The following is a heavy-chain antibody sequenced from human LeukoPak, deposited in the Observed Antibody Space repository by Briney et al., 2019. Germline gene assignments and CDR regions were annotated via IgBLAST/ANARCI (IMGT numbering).Heavy chain of an antibody. V-gene: IGHV4-4*07. D-gene: IGHD7-27*01. CDR1: GGSISSYY. CDR2: IYTSGST. J-gene: IGHJ4*02. CDR3: ARDLGSAYYFDY. Sequence: SETLSLACTVSGGSISSYYWSWIRQLAGKGLEWIGHIYTSGSTNYNPSLKSRVTMSVDTSKNQFSLKLSSVTAADTAVYYCARDLGSAYYFDYWGQGTLVTVSS.